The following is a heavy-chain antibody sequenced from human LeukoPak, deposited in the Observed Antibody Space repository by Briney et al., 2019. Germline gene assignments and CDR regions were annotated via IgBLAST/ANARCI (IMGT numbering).Heavy chain of an antibody. CDR1: GYTFTSYY. V-gene: IGHV1-46*01. CDR3: ARGDSSSTSCHPVY. CDR2: INPSGGST. J-gene: IGHJ4*02. Sequence: ASVKVSCKASGYTFTSYYMHWVRQAPGQGLEWMGIINPSGGSTIYAQKFQGRVTMTRDTSTSTLYMEQISLRSEDTTVYYCARGDSSSTSCHPVYWGQGTLVTVSS. D-gene: IGHD2-2*01.